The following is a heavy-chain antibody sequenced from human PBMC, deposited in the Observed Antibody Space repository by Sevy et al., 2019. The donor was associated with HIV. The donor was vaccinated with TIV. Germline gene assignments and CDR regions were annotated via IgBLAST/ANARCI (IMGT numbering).Heavy chain of an antibody. D-gene: IGHD5-12*01. V-gene: IGHV3-7*01. J-gene: IGHJ4*02. CDR3: ARGWSLVYSGYDPFDY. CDR2: IKQDGSEK. Sequence: GGSLRLSCAASGFTFSSYWMSWVRQAPGKGLEWVANIKQDGSEKYYVDSVKGRFTISRDNAKNSLYLQMNSLKAEDTAVYYCARGWSLVYSGYDPFDYWGQGTLVTVSS. CDR1: GFTFSSYW.